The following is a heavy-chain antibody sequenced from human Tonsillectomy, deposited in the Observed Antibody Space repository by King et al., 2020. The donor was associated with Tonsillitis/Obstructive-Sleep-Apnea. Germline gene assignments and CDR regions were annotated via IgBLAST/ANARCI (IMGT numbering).Heavy chain of an antibody. J-gene: IGHJ6*03. CDR2: INHSGST. D-gene: IGHD2-2*01. CDR3: ARYLVPAAMQNYYYYYMDV. CDR1: GGSFSGYY. V-gene: IGHV4-34*01. Sequence: VQLQQWGAGLLKPSETLSLTCAVYGGSFSGYYWSWIRQPPGKGLEWIGEINHSGSTNYNPSLKSRVTISVDTSKNQFSPKLSSVTAADTAVYYCARYLVPAAMQNYYYYYMDVWGKGTTVTVSS.